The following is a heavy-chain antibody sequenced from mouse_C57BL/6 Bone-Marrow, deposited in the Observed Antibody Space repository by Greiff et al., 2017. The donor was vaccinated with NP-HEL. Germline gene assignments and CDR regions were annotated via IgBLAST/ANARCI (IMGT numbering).Heavy chain of an antibody. J-gene: IGHJ4*01. CDR1: GYAFSSSW. CDR2: IYPGDGDT. Sequence: VQLQQSGPELVKPGASVKISCKASGYAFSSSWMNWVKQRPGKGLEWIGRIYPGDGDTNYNGKFKGKATLTADKSSSTAYMQLSSLTSEDSAVYFCARNGNYDFYYAMDYWGQGTSVTVSS. V-gene: IGHV1-82*01. CDR3: ARNGNYDFYYAMDY. D-gene: IGHD2-4*01.